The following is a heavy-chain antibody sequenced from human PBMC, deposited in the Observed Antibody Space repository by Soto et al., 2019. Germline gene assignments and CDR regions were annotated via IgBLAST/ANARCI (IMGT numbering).Heavy chain of an antibody. V-gene: IGHV4-30-4*01. CDR1: GGSIRSADYY. CDR3: ARTRYYDFWRIDF. CDR2: IRSSGST. J-gene: IGHJ1*01. D-gene: IGHD3-3*01. Sequence: PSETLSLTCTVSGGSIRSADYYWSWIRQTPGKGLEWIGYIRSSGSTYYNPSLNSRITMSVDTSNNQFSLRLSSVTAADTALYYCARTRYYDFWRIDFWGQGTRVTVSS.